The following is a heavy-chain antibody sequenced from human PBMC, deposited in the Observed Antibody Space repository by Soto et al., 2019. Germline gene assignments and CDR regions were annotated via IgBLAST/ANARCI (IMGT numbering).Heavy chain of an antibody. Sequence: GSLRLSCSASGFTFSIYAMHWVRQAPGKGLEYVSSISTNGGSTDYADSVKGRFTISRDNPKNTVYLQMSSLRAEDTAVYYCVKGEYYYDSSGYYPFDYWGQGTLVTVSS. CDR1: GFTFSIYA. V-gene: IGHV3-64D*06. CDR3: VKGEYYYDSSGYYPFDY. D-gene: IGHD3-22*01. CDR2: ISTNGGST. J-gene: IGHJ4*02.